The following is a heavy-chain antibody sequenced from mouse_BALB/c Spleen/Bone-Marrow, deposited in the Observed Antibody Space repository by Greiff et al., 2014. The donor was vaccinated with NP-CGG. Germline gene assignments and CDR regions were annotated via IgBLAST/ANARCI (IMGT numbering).Heavy chain of an antibody. CDR1: GFNIKDTY. CDR3: AAYYYGSSQFAH. Sequence: EVQLVESGAELVKPGASVKLSCTASGFNIKDTYMHWVKQRPEQGLEWIGRIDPANGNTKYDPKFQGKATITADTSSNTAYLQLSSLTSEDTAVYYCAAYYYGSSQFAHWGQGTLVTVSA. D-gene: IGHD1-1*01. V-gene: IGHV14-3*02. CDR2: IDPANGNT. J-gene: IGHJ3*01.